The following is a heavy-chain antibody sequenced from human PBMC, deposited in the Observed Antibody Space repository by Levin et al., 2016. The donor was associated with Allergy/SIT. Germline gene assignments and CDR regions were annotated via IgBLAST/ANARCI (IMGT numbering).Heavy chain of an antibody. CDR3: ARVVGATTTSWYFDL. V-gene: IGHV3-33*01. CDR2: IWYDGSNK. CDR1: GFTFSSYG. Sequence: GESLKISCAASGFTFSSYGMHWVRQAPGKGLEWVAVIWYDGSNKYYADSVKGRFTISRDNSKNTLYLQMNSLRAEDTAVYYCARVVGATTTSWYFDLWGRGTLVTVSS. D-gene: IGHD1-26*01. J-gene: IGHJ2*01.